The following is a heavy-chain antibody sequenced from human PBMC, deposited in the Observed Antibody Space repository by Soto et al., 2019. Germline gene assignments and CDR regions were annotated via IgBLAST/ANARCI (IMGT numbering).Heavy chain of an antibody. CDR2: IDYSAYS. CDR1: GGSVTNSSYY. CDR3: ARIPLRTRPNYYAMDV. V-gene: IGHV4-39*02. J-gene: IGHJ6*02. Sequence: SETLSLTCTVSGGSVTNSSYYWVWIRQPPGKGLEWIGSIDYSAYSYYNPSHKSRVTLSIDTSRHHLSLQVRFVTAADTAVYYCARIPLRTRPNYYAMDVWGQGSAVTVFS.